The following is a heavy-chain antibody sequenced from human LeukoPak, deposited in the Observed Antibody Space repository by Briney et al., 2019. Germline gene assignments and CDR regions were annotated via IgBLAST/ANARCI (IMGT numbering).Heavy chain of an antibody. Sequence: ASVKVSCKASGYTFTGYYMHWVRQAPGQGLEWMGWINPNSCGTNYAQKFQGRVTMTRDTSISTAYMELSRLRSDDTAVYYCARGRNIAVAGTRWFDPWGQGTLVTVSS. CDR3: ARGRNIAVAGTRWFDP. CDR2: INPNSCGT. J-gene: IGHJ5*02. V-gene: IGHV1-2*02. D-gene: IGHD6-19*01. CDR1: GYTFTGYY.